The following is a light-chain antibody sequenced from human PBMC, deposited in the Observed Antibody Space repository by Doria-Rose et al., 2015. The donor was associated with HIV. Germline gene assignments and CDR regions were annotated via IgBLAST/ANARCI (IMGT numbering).Light chain of an antibody. Sequence: EIVLTQSPGTLSLSPGERATLSCMASQRVKSSYLDWYQQKPGQAPRLLIYDASTRATGIPDRFSGSGSGTDFTLTISRLGPEDVAVYYCQQYGTSRGTFGQGTRLEIK. V-gene: IGKV3-20*01. J-gene: IGKJ5*01. CDR2: DAS. CDR1: QRVKSSY. CDR3: QQYGTSRGT.